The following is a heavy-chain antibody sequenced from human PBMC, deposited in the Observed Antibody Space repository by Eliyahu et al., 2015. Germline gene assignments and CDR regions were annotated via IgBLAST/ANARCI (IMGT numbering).Heavy chain of an antibody. J-gene: IGHJ4*02. CDR3: ARHGILWWPQPPAPYYFDY. Sequence: QLQLQESGPGXVKPSETLSLTCTVSGGSIRRSSYXXGWXRXPPGKGLXWIGVIYYSGSTYYNPSLKSRVTISVDTSKNQFSLKLSSVTAADTAVYYCARHGILWWPQPPAPYYFDYWGQGTLVTVSS. V-gene: IGHV4-39*01. D-gene: IGHD2-21*01. CDR1: GGSIRRSSYX. CDR2: IYYSGST.